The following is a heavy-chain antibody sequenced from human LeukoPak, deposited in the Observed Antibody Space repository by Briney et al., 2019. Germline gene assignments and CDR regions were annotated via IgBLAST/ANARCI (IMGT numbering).Heavy chain of an antibody. CDR3: AKGAGQWLVPSEYFQY. CDR2: ISSGGHST. CDR1: GFTYSNYA. V-gene: IGHV3-23*01. J-gene: IGHJ1*01. Sequence: GGSLRLSCAASGFTYSNYAMTWVRQAPGKGLERVSSISSGGHSTYYAGSVKGRFTISRDNSKNTLYLQMNSLRAEDTAVYYCAKGAGQWLVPSEYFQYWGQGTLVTVSS. D-gene: IGHD6-19*01.